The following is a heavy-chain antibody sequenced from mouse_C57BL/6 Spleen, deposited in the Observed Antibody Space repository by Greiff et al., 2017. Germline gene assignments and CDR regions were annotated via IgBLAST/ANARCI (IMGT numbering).Heavy chain of an antibody. J-gene: IGHJ2*01. D-gene: IGHD1-1*01. Sequence: VQLQQPGAELVKPGASVKMSCKASGYTFTSYWITWVKQRPGQGLEWIGDIYPGSGSTKYNQKFKSKATLTVDTSSSTAYMQLSSLTSEDYAVYYLERRGIDYYGSFDYWGQGTTLTVSS. V-gene: IGHV1-55*01. CDR3: ERRGIDYYGSFDY. CDR2: IYPGSGST. CDR1: GYTFTSYW.